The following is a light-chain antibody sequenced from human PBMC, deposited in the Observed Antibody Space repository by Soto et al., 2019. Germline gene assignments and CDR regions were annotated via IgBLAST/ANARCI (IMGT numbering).Light chain of an antibody. V-gene: IGKV1-33*01. CDR1: QDIADY. CDR2: DAS. Sequence: DIQMTQSPSSLSASVGDRVTITCQASQDIADYLNWYQLKPGKAPKLLIYDASNLEAGVPSRFTGAGYGTDFSFTISSLQPEDVATYFCQQYDSFHMYTFGQGTKVEI. J-gene: IGKJ2*01. CDR3: QQYDSFHMYT.